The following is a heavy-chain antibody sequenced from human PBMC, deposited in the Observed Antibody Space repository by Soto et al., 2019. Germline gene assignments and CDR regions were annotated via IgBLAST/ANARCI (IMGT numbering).Heavy chain of an antibody. Sequence: QVQLQESGPGLVKPSQTMSLTCTVSGGSISSDGHYWNWVRQHPGKGLEWIAYISYSGSTFYNPSRKSGVTISIDTSKNQFSLSLSYVTAADTAVYYCAKFGREAFDVWGQGTVVTVSS. D-gene: IGHD3-3*01. J-gene: IGHJ3*01. V-gene: IGHV4-31*03. CDR2: ISYSGST. CDR3: AKFGREAFDV. CDR1: GGSISSDGHY.